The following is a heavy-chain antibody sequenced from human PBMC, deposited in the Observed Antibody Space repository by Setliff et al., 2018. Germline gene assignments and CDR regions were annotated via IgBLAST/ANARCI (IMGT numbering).Heavy chain of an antibody. J-gene: IGHJ3*02. Sequence: PSETLSLTCTVSGGSINSGSYYWSWIRQPAGKGLEWIGRIYTSGSTNYKPSLKSRVTISLDTSKNQFSLNLTSVTAADTAVYYCARRWNFGPYGSGIHDGFDTWGEGTMVTVSS. CDR1: GGSINSGSYY. CDR2: IYTSGST. V-gene: IGHV4-61*02. CDR3: ARRWNFGPYGSGIHDGFDT. D-gene: IGHD3-10*01.